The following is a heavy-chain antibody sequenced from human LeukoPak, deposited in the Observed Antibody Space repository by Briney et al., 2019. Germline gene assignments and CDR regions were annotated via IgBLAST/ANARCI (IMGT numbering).Heavy chain of an antibody. CDR3: ARGRFSYYYDSSGYYYPVGWNYYYMDV. V-gene: IGHV1-2*02. Sequence: GASVKVSCKASGYTFTGYYMHWVRQAPGQGLEWMGWINPNSGGTNYAQKFQGRVTITTDESTSTAYMELSSLRSEDTAVYYCARGRFSYYYDSSGYYYPVGWNYYYMDVWGKGTTVTVSS. CDR1: GYTFTGYY. D-gene: IGHD3-22*01. J-gene: IGHJ6*03. CDR2: INPNSGGT.